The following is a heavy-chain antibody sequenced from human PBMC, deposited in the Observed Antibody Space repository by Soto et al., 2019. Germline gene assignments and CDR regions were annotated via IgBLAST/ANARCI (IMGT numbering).Heavy chain of an antibody. J-gene: IGHJ5*02. D-gene: IGHD2-15*01. V-gene: IGHV3-23*01. CDR3: AKDFGIVVVVAANQGWFDP. CDR2: ISGSGGST. Sequence: VQLLESGGGLVQPGGSLRLSCAASGFTFSSYAMSWVRQAPGKGLEWVSAISGSGGSTYYADSVKGRFTISRDNSKNTLYLQMNSLRAEDTAVYYCAKDFGIVVVVAANQGWFDPWGQGTLVTVSS. CDR1: GFTFSSYA.